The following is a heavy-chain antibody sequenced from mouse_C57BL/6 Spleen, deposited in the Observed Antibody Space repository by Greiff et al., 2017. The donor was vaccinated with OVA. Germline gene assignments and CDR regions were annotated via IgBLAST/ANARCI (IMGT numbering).Heavy chain of an antibody. CDR3: AYGSSYGYYAMDY. Sequence: EVQLKESGPGLVKPSQSLSLTCSVTGYSITSGYYWNWIRQFPGNKLEWMGYISYDGSNNYNPSLKNRISITRDTSKNQFFLKLNSVTTEDTATYYCAYGSSYGYYAMDYWGQGTSVTVSS. CDR2: ISYDGSN. J-gene: IGHJ4*01. D-gene: IGHD1-1*01. V-gene: IGHV3-6*01. CDR1: GYSITSGYY.